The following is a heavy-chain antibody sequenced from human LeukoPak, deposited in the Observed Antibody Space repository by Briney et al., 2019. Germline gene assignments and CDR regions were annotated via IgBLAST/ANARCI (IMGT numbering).Heavy chain of an antibody. CDR3: TRGPAAMITD. V-gene: IGHV3-30*03. J-gene: IGHJ4*02. D-gene: IGHD5-18*01. CDR2: ISYDGSNK. CDR1: GFTFSSYG. Sequence: GGSLRLSCAASGFTFSSYGMHWVRQAPGKGLEWVAVISYDGSNKYYADSVKGRFTISRDNAKNSLFLQMNSLRAEDTAVYYCTRGPAAMITDWGQGTLVTVSS.